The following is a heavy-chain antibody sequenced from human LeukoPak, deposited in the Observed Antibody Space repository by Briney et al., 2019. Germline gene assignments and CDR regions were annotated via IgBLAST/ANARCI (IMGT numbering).Heavy chain of an antibody. CDR1: GFTFSSYE. J-gene: IGHJ4*02. Sequence: PGGSLRLSCAVSGFTFSSYEMNWVRQAPGKGLEWISFISSSGSLKYYADSVKGRFTVSRDNAKNSMYLQMNSLRAEDTALYYCARAQTYGDSRLLLDYWGQGTLVTVSS. D-gene: IGHD4-17*01. V-gene: IGHV3-48*03. CDR2: ISSSGSLK. CDR3: ARAQTYGDSRLLLDY.